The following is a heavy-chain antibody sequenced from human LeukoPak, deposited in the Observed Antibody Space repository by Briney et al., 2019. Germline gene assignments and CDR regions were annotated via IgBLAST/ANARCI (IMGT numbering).Heavy chain of an antibody. CDR2: IWYDGSNK. Sequence: GGSLRLSCAASGFTFSNYGMHWVRQAPGKGLEWVAIIWYDGSNKYYADSVKGRFTISRDNSKNMLFLQMNSLRAEDTAVYYCVRSGDSAVVGFDYWGQGSLVTVS. J-gene: IGHJ4*02. V-gene: IGHV3-33*01. D-gene: IGHD2-15*01. CDR1: GFTFSNYG. CDR3: VRSGDSAVVGFDY.